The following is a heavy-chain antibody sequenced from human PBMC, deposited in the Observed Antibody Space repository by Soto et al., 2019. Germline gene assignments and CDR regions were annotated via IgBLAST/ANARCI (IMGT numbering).Heavy chain of an antibody. CDR2: IYYSGST. CDR1: GGSISSGDYY. CDR3: ARVNYYDSSGYFDY. J-gene: IGHJ4*02. V-gene: IGHV4-30-4*01. Sequence: PSETLSLTCTVSGGSISSGDYYWSWIRQPPGKGLEWIGYIYYSGSTYYNPSLKSRVTISVDTSKNQFSLKLSSVTAADTAVYYCARVNYYDSSGYFDYWGQGTLVTVSS. D-gene: IGHD3-22*01.